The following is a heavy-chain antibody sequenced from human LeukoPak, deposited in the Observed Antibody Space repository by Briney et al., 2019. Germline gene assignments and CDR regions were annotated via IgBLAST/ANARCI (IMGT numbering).Heavy chain of an antibody. CDR1: GFTFSSYW. V-gene: IGHV3-7*03. J-gene: IGHJ4*02. CDR2: IKQDGSEK. D-gene: IGHD1-1*01. Sequence: GSLRLSCAASGFTFSSYWMSWVRQAPGKGLEWVANIKQDGSEKYYVDSVKGRFTISRDNAKNSLYLQMNSLRAEDTAVYYCARGRAVQYNWNDVPGDYWGLGTLVTVSS. CDR3: ARGRAVQYNWNDVPGDY.